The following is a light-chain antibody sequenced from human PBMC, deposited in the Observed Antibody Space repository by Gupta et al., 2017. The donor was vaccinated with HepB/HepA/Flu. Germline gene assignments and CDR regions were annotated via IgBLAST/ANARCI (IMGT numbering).Light chain of an antibody. CDR3: QQSYSTLIT. CDR2: AAS. Sequence: DIQMTQSPSSLSASVGDRVTITCRASQSISSYLNWYQQKPGKAPKLLIYAASSLQSGVSSRFSGSGSGTDFTLTISSLQPEDFATYYCQQSYSTLITFGPGTRVEIK. V-gene: IGKV1-39*01. J-gene: IGKJ5*01. CDR1: QSISSY.